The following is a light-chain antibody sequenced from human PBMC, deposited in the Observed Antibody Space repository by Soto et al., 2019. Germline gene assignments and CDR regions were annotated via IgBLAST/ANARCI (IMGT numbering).Light chain of an antibody. V-gene: IGLV2-14*03. CDR1: SSDIGGLYNY. CDR2: DVN. J-gene: IGLJ2*01. CDR3: SAYSSGATHVV. Sequence: QSALTQPASVSGSPGQSITISCTGTSSDIGGLYNYVSWYQQHPGKAPKLLIYDVNDRPSGVSDRFSGSKSGNTASLTISGLQAEDEAEYFCSAYSSGATHVVFGGGTKLTVL.